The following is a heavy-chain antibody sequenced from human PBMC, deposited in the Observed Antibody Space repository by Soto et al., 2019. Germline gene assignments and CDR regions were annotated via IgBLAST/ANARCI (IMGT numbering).Heavy chain of an antibody. CDR3: ARSSNINRQYYYYYMDV. CDR2: ISSTGSTI. CDR1: GFTFSDYY. J-gene: IGHJ6*03. V-gene: IGHV3-11*01. Sequence: GGSLRLSCAASGFTFSDYYMSWIRQAPGQGLEWISHISSTGSTIYYADSVKGRFTISRDNAKNSLYLRMNSLRAEDTAVYYCARSSNINRQYYYYYMDVWGKGTTVTVSS.